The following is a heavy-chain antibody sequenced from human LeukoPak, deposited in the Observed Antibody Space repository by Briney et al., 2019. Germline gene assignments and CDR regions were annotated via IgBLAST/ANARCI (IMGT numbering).Heavy chain of an antibody. CDR1: GFSFSTYS. J-gene: IGHJ4*02. CDR2: VSGTSEYI. V-gene: IGHV3-21*06. CDR3: ARWYSSGWYSDY. Sequence: GGSLRLSYAASGFSFSTYSMIWDRQAPGKGLEWVSSVSGTSEYIYYADSVSGRFTISRDNAKNTVYLQMNSLRAEDTAVYYCARWYSSGWYSDYWGQGTLVTVSS. D-gene: IGHD6-19*01.